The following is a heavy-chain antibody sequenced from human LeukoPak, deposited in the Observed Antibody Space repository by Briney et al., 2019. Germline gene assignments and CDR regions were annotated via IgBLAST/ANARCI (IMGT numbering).Heavy chain of an antibody. CDR3: AKSSDILTGYLYYFDY. D-gene: IGHD3-9*01. J-gene: IGHJ4*02. Sequence: GGSLRLSCAASGFTFSSYAMSWVRQAPGKGLEWVSAISGGGGSTYYADSVKGRFTISRDNSKNTLYLQMNSLRAEDTAVYYCAKSSDILTGYLYYFDYWGQGTLVTVSS. CDR2: ISGGGGST. V-gene: IGHV3-23*01. CDR1: GFTFSSYA.